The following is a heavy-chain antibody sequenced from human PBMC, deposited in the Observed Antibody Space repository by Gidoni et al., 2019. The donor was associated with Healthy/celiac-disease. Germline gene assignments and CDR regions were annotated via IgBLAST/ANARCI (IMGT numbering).Heavy chain of an antibody. J-gene: IGHJ3*02. CDR2: IYSGGSK. Sequence: EVQLVESGGGLIQPGGSLRLSCPASGFTVSSNYMSWVRQAPGKGLEWVSVIYSGGSKYYADSVKGRFTISRDNSKNTLYLQMNSLRAEDTAVYYCARDRKGYPSAFDIWGQGTMVTVSS. D-gene: IGHD2-2*01. CDR1: GFTVSSNY. V-gene: IGHV3-53*01. CDR3: ARDRKGYPSAFDI.